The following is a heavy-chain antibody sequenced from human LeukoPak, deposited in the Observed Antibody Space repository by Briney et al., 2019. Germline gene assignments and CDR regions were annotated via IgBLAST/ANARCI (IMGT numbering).Heavy chain of an antibody. D-gene: IGHD3-9*01. J-gene: IGHJ6*02. Sequence: GGSLRLSCAASGFTFSSYAMSWVRQAPGKGLEWVSAISGSGGSTYYADSVKGRFTISRDNSKNTLYPQMNSLRAEDTAVYYCAKAHFDWLLDYYYGMDVWGQGTTVTVSS. CDR1: GFTFSSYA. CDR3: AKAHFDWLLDYYYGMDV. CDR2: ISGSGGST. V-gene: IGHV3-23*01.